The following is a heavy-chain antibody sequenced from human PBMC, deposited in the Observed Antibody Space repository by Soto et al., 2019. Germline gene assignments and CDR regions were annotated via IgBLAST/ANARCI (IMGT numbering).Heavy chain of an antibody. CDR3: ARSIAARHSYYYYGMDV. J-gene: IGHJ6*02. CDR1: GYSFTSYW. D-gene: IGHD6-6*01. CDR2: IYPGDSDT. Sequence: GESLKISCKGSGYSFTSYWIGWVRQMPGKGLEWMGIIYPGDSDTRYSPSFQGQVTISADKSISTAYLQWSSLKASDTAMYYCARSIAARHSYYYYGMDVWGQGTTVTVSS. V-gene: IGHV5-51*01.